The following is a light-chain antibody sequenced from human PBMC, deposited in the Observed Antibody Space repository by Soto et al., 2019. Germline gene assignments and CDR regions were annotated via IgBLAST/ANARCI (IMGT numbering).Light chain of an antibody. CDR1: SSDVGGYNY. Sequence: QSVLTQPASVSGSPGQSVTISCTGTSSDVGGYNYVSWYQQHPNRAPKLIIYDVANRPSGVSNRFSGSKSGDTASLTISGLEADDDANYYCRSYTSNDVVFGGGTKLTVL. CDR2: DVA. V-gene: IGLV2-14*03. CDR3: RSYTSNDVV. J-gene: IGLJ2*01.